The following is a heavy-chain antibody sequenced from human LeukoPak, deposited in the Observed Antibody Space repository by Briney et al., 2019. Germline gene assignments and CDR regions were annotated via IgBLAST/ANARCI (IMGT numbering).Heavy chain of an antibody. CDR2: ITNGGSTI. D-gene: IGHD3-9*01. V-gene: IGHV3-48*04. Sequence: GGSLRLSCAASGFTFSSYSMNWVRQAPGKGLEWVSYITNGGSTIHHADSVKGRFAISRDNTKKTLYLQMNSLRAEDTAVYYCARSIGLTGGGVDVWGQGTTVTVSS. J-gene: IGHJ6*02. CDR3: ARSIGLTGGGVDV. CDR1: GFTFSSYS.